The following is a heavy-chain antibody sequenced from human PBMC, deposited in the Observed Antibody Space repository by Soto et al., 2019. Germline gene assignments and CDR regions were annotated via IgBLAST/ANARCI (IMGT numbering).Heavy chain of an antibody. D-gene: IGHD3-10*01. CDR2: ISSSSSYI. V-gene: IGHV3-21*01. J-gene: IGHJ5*02. Sequence: PGWSLRLSCAASGFTFSSYSMNWVRQAPGKGLEWVSSISSSSSYIYYADSVKGRFTISRDNAKNSLYLQMNSLRAEDTAVYYCARGTLSPTVWFGELLWGWFDPWGQGTLVTVSS. CDR1: GFTFSSYS. CDR3: ARGTLSPTVWFGELLWGWFDP.